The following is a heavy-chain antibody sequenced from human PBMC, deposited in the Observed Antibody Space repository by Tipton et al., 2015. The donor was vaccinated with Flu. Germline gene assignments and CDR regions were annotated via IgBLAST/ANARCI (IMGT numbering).Heavy chain of an antibody. D-gene: IGHD6-13*01. J-gene: IGHJ4*02. CDR3: ARGGRGEAAASDY. CDR2: FDNNGGT. CDR1: GASVSGSSYY. V-gene: IGHV4-61*01. Sequence: GLVKPSETLSLTCTVSGASVSGSSYYWSWIRQSPGRRLEWIGYFDNNGGTDYNPSLRSRVTISVDTSKNQFSLKLSSVTAADTAVYYCARGGRGEAAASDYWGQGTLVTVSS.